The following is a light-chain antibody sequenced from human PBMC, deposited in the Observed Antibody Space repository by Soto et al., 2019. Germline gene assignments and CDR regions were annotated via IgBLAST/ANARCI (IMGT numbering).Light chain of an antibody. Sequence: QLVLTQSPSASASLGASVKLTCTLSSGHSSYAIAWHQQQPEKVPRYLMKLDSDGSHTKGDAIPDRFSGSSSGAERYLTISSLQSEDEADYYCQTWGTGIHVVFGGGTKVTVL. V-gene: IGLV4-69*01. CDR3: QTWGTGIHVV. J-gene: IGLJ2*01. CDR1: SGHSSYA. CDR2: LDSDGSH.